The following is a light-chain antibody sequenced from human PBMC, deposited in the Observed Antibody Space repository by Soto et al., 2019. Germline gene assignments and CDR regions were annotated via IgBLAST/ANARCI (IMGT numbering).Light chain of an antibody. Sequence: QSVLTQPPSVSGAPGQRVTISCTGSSSNIGAGYDVHWYQQLPGTAPKLVIYGNRNRPSGVPDRFSGPKSGTSASLAITGLQAEDEADYYCSSYTTSSAHVVFGGGTQLTVL. J-gene: IGLJ2*01. CDR1: SSNIGAGYD. CDR3: SSYTTSSAHVV. V-gene: IGLV1-40*01. CDR2: GNR.